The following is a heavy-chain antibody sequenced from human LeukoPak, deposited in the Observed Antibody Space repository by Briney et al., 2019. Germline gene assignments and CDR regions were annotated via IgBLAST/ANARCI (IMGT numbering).Heavy chain of an antibody. CDR1: GFTFSGSA. CDR2: IRSKANSYAT. Sequence: GGSVRLSCAASGFTFSGSAMHWVRQASGKGLEWVVRIRSKANSYATAYAASVKGRFTISRDDSKNTAYLQMNSLKTEDTAVYYCTSDGGNSDYYYYMDVWGKGTTVTVSS. J-gene: IGHJ6*03. CDR3: TSDGGNSDYYYYMDV. D-gene: IGHD4-23*01. V-gene: IGHV3-73*01.